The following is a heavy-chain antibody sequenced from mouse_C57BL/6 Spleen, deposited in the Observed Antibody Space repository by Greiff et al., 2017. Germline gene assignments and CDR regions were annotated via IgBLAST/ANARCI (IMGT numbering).Heavy chain of an antibody. CDR2: INPGSGGT. D-gene: IGHD1-1*01. J-gene: IGHJ4*01. CDR1: GYAFTNYL. CDR3: AREGTSSLYYAMDY. V-gene: IGHV1-54*01. Sequence: QVQLQQSGAELVRPGPSVKVSCKASGYAFTNYLIEGVKQRPGQGLEWIGVINPGSGGTNYNEKFKGKATLTADKSSSTAYMQLSSLTSEDSAVYCCAREGTSSLYYAMDYWGQGTSVTVSS.